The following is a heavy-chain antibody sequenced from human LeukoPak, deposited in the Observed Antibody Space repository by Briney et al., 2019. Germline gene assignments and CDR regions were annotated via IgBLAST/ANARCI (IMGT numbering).Heavy chain of an antibody. D-gene: IGHD6-13*01. CDR2: IYHSGST. CDR1: GYSISSGYY. Sequence: PSETLSLTCTVSGYSISSGYYWGWIRQPPGKGLEWIGSIYHSGSTYYNPSLKSRVTISVDTSKNQFSLKLSSVTAADTAVYYCARVYYSNSYDYWYFDLWGRGTLVTVSP. CDR3: ARVYYSNSYDYWYFDL. J-gene: IGHJ2*01. V-gene: IGHV4-38-2*02.